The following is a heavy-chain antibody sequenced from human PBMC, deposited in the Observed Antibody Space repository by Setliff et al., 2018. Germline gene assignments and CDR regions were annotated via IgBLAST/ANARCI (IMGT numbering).Heavy chain of an antibody. CDR1: GGTISSSSYY. CDR2: IYSSGST. J-gene: IGHJ3*02. CDR3: ASREIGGYCSSGSCYLLGAFDI. Sequence: TLSLTCTVSGGTISSSSYYWGWIRQYSGKGLEWIGSIYSSGSTYYNPSLKSRVTISVVTTKNQFSLKLISGTAVETAVHYCASREIGGYCSSGSCYLLGAFDIWDQGTMVTVSS. V-gene: IGHV4-39*01. D-gene: IGHD2-15*01.